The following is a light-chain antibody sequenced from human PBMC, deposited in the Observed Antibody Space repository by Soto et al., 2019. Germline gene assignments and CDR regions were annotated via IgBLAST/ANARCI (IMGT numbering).Light chain of an antibody. CDR3: QQLNAYPLT. J-gene: IGKJ4*01. Sequence: DIQLTQSPSLLSASVGDIVTITCGASQAISTYLSWYQQTSGKAPKLLISAASTLQRGVPSRFRGSGSGTQFTLTISSLQPEDFATYYCQQLNAYPLTFGGGTKVDI. V-gene: IGKV1-9*01. CDR2: AAS. CDR1: QAISTY.